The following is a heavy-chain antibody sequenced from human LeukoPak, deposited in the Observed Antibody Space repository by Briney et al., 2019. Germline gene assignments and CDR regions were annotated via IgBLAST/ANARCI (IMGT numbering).Heavy chain of an antibody. Sequence: ASVKVSCKASGNDFSDFYFNWVRQAPGRGLEWVGWINPHSRATHYAQRFRGRVTMEASISTGYMELNRLTSDDTALGHCVATSVTHTRDPWGEGTLVTVSS. J-gene: IGHJ5*02. CDR2: INPHSRAT. CDR3: VATSVTHTRDP. CDR1: GNDFSDFY. V-gene: IGHV1-2*02. D-gene: IGHD5/OR15-5a*01.